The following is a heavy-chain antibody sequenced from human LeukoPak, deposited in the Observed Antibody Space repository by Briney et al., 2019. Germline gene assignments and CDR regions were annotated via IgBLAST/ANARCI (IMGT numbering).Heavy chain of an antibody. Sequence: SETLSLTCTVSGGSISSYYWSWIRQPPGKGLEWIGYIYTSGSTNYNPSLKSRVTISGDTSKIQFSLKLRSVTAADTAVYYCARDGLLSFDYWGQGTLVTVSS. J-gene: IGHJ4*02. CDR1: GGSISSYY. V-gene: IGHV4-59*01. D-gene: IGHD2/OR15-2a*01. CDR3: ARDGLLSFDY. CDR2: IYTSGST.